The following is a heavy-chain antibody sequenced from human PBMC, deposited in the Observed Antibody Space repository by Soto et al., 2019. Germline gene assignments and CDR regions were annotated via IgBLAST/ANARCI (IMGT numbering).Heavy chain of an antibody. Sequence: PSETLSLTCTVSGGSISSSSYYWGWIRQPPGKGLEWIGSIYYSGSTYYNPSLKSRVTISVDTSKNQFSLKLSSVTAADTAVYYCARLLGKFVRDFDYWGQGTLVTVSS. J-gene: IGHJ4*02. D-gene: IGHD1-26*01. V-gene: IGHV4-39*01. CDR3: ARLLGKFVRDFDY. CDR1: GGSISSSSYY. CDR2: IYYSGST.